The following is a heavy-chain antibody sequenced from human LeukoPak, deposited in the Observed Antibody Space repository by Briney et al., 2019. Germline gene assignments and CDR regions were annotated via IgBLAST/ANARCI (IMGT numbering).Heavy chain of an antibody. Sequence: GESLKISCKASGYSFTTYWIGWVRQMPGKGLEWMGIIYPGDSDTRYSPSFQGQVTISADKSISTAYLQWSSLKASDTAMCYCARSVDTAMGPIDYWGQGTLVTVSS. CDR3: ARSVDTAMGPIDY. J-gene: IGHJ4*02. CDR2: IYPGDSDT. D-gene: IGHD5-18*01. V-gene: IGHV5-51*01. CDR1: GYSFTTYW.